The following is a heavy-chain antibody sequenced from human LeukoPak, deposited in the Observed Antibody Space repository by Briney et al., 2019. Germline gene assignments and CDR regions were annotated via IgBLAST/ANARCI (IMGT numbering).Heavy chain of an antibody. J-gene: IGHJ5*02. D-gene: IGHD3-10*01. CDR1: GYTFTSFP. CDR3: ARDGYYYGSGIGGFDP. V-gene: IGHV1-18*01. Sequence: ASVKVSCTASGYTFTSFPVTWLRQAPGQGLEWMGWISPQSGNRKSTQKLLSRITMTIDTSTSTAYMELRSLRSDDTAVYYCARDGYYYGSGIGGFDPWGQRTLVTVSS. CDR2: ISPQSGNR.